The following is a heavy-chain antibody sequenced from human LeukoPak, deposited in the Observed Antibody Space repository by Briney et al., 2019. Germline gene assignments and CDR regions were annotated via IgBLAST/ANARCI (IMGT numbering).Heavy chain of an antibody. Sequence: KTSETLSLTCTVSGYSISSGYYWGWIRQPPGKGLEWIGSIYHSGSTYYNPSLKSRVTISVDTSKNQFSLKLSSVTAADTAVYYCARERGAVDYWGQGTLVTVSS. CDR1: GYSISSGYY. D-gene: IGHD3-16*01. CDR2: IYHSGST. V-gene: IGHV4-38-2*02. CDR3: ARERGAVDY. J-gene: IGHJ4*02.